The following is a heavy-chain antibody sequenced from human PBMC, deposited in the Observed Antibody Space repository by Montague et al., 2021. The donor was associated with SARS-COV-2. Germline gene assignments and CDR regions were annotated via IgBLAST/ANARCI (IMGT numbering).Heavy chain of an antibody. CDR1: GFNFGVYE. CDR2: INGGSSVM. Sequence: SLRLSCASSGFNFGVYEMNWFRQTPGTGLEWVSYINGGSSVMYYADSVMGRFTISRDNAESSLYLQMNSLRAEDTAVYYCAPAVPVADDSWGQGTLVTVSS. D-gene: IGHD2-2*01. CDR3: APAVPVADDS. J-gene: IGHJ5*02. V-gene: IGHV3-48*03.